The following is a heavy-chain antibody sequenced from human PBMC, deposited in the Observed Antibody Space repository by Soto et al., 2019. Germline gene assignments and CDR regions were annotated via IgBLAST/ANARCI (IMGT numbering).Heavy chain of an antibody. Sequence: GASXKVSCKSSGYTFTSYGISCVRQAPGQGLEWMGWISAYNGNTNYAQKLQGRVTMTTGTSTSTAYMELRSLRSDDTAVYYCATYSRSSWYENWGQGTLVTVSS. CDR2: ISAYNGNT. CDR3: ATYSRSSWYEN. D-gene: IGHD6-13*01. V-gene: IGHV1-18*01. CDR1: GYTFTSYG. J-gene: IGHJ4*02.